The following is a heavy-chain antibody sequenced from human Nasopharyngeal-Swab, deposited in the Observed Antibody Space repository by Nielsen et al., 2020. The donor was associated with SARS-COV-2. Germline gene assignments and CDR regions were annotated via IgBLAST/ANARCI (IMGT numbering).Heavy chain of an antibody. CDR2: INHSGTI. V-gene: IGHV4-34*01. D-gene: IGHD5-12*01. J-gene: IGHJ4*02. CDR3: AREINSGYYRDY. CDR1: GGSFSGYY. Sequence: SETLSLTCAVYGGSFSGYYWSWIRQAPGKGLEWIGEINHSGTINYNPSLKSRVTISVDTSKNQFSLNLSSVSASDTALYYCAREINSGYYRDYWGQGTLVTVSS.